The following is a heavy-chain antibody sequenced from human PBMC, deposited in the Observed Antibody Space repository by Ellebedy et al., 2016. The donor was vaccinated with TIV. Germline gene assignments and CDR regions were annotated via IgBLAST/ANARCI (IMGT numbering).Heavy chain of an antibody. CDR1: GFIFSNYD. D-gene: IGHD3-16*01. CDR3: AKDQVGGDGRWVFDI. J-gene: IGHJ3*02. V-gene: IGHV3-23*01. CDR2: IYGGGVTA. Sequence: LSLTCAASGFIFSNYDMNWVRQAPGKGLEWVSAIYGGGVTAYYTDSVKGRFTISRDNSRNTLYLQMNSLRAEDTAIYYCAKDQVGGDGRWVFDIWGQGTMVTVSS.